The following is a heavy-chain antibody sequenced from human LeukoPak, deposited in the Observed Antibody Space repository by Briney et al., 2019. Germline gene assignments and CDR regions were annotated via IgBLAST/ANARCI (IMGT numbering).Heavy chain of an antibody. CDR2: TKQDGSGK. Sequence: GGSLRLSCAASGFAFRNFWMSWVRQAPGKGLVLVANTKQDGSGKYYVDSVEGRFTVSRDNAKNSLYLQMNSLRAEDTAVYYCARENYNWNPDQGYKVFDYWGQGILVTVSS. D-gene: IGHD1-20*01. V-gene: IGHV3-7*01. CDR1: GFAFRNFW. J-gene: IGHJ4*02. CDR3: ARENYNWNPDQGYKVFDY.